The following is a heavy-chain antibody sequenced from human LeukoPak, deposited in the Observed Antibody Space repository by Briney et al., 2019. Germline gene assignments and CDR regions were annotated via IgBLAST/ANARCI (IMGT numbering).Heavy chain of an antibody. CDR1: GFTLSNFW. D-gene: IGHD2-2*01. CDR3: ARTDQASLGYFDY. V-gene: IGHV3-7*01. Sequence: GGSLRLSCAASGFTLSNFWMSWVRQAPGKGLEWVANIKKDGSVEKYVDSVKDRFTISRDNAKNSPYLQVNSLRVEDTAMYYCARTDQASLGYFDYWVQGILVTVSS. CDR2: IKKDGSVE. J-gene: IGHJ4*02.